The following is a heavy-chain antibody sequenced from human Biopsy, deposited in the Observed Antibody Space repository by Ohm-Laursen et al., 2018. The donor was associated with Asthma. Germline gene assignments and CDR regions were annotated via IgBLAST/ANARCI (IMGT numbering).Heavy chain of an antibody. Sequence: SLRLSCTASGFTFSSYAMGWVRQAPGKGLEWVSAISGSGGSTYYADSVKGRFTISRDNSKNTLYLQMNSLRAEDTAVYYCAKDRDYDILTGPPGFDYWGQGTLVTVSS. CDR3: AKDRDYDILTGPPGFDY. J-gene: IGHJ4*02. CDR1: GFTFSSYA. V-gene: IGHV3-23*01. D-gene: IGHD3-9*01. CDR2: ISGSGGST.